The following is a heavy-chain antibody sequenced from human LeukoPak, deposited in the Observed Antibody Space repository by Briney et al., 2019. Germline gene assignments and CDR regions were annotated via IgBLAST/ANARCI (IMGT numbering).Heavy chain of an antibody. V-gene: IGHV3-33*01. J-gene: IGHJ6*02. CDR2: IWHGGSDK. Sequence: GGSLRLSCAASGFTFRNYGMHWVRQAPGKGLEWVAVIWHGGSDKNHADSVKGRFTISRDNSKNTLYLQMNSLRVEDTAVYYCARDQRNDAPMDVWGRGTTVSVSS. CDR1: GFTFRNYG. CDR3: ARDQRNDAPMDV. D-gene: IGHD1-1*01.